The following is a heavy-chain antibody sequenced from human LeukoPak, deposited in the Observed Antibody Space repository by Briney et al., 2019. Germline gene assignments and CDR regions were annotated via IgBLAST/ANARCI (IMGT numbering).Heavy chain of an antibody. D-gene: IGHD1-26*01. Sequence: GGSLRLSCAASGFTFSNVWMSWVRQAPGKGLEWVGRIKSKTDGGTIDYAAPVQDRFTISRDDSNNTLYLQMNSLRAEDTAVYYCAKDYGEWELSAAFDIWGQGTMVTVSS. J-gene: IGHJ3*02. CDR2: IKSKTDGGTI. CDR3: AKDYGEWELSAAFDI. CDR1: GFTFSNVW. V-gene: IGHV3-15*01.